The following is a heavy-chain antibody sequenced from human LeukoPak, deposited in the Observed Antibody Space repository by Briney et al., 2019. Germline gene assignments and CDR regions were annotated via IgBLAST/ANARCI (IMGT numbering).Heavy chain of an antibody. V-gene: IGHV3-23*01. Sequence: GGSLRLPCAASGFTFSNYAMSWVRQAPGKGLEWVSAIRGTADNAYYADSVKGRFTISRDNSKSTLYLQMNSLRAEDTAVYYCAKRGYCSGGACYSGAAPHFDYWGQGTLVTVSS. CDR2: IRGTADNA. CDR3: AKRGYCSGGACYSGAAPHFDY. D-gene: IGHD2-15*01. CDR1: GFTFSNYA. J-gene: IGHJ4*02.